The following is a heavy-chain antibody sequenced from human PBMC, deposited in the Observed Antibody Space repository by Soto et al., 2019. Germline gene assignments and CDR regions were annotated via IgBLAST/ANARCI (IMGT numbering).Heavy chain of an antibody. V-gene: IGHV3-30*03. D-gene: IGHD3-9*01. J-gene: IGHJ6*02. CDR1: GFTFSSYG. CDR2: ISYDGSNK. CDR3: AIVLLRYFDWSTNPYYYYGMDV. Sequence: GGSLRLSCAASGFTFSSYGMHWVRQAPGKGLEWVAVISYDGSNKYYADSVKGRFTISRDNSKNTLYLQMNSLRAEDTAVYYCAIVLLRYFDWSTNPYYYYGMDVWGQGTTVTVSS.